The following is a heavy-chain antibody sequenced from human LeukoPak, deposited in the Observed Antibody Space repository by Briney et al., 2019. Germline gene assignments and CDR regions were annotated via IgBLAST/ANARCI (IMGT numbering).Heavy chain of an antibody. CDR3: ARDRPLYCGGDCYSDY. CDR2: IKQDGSEK. D-gene: IGHD2-21*02. J-gene: IGHJ4*02. CDR1: GFTFSSYW. Sequence: GGSLRLSCAASGFTFSSYWMSWVRQAPGKGLEWVANIKQDGSEKYYVDSVKGRFTISRDNAKTSLYLQMNSLRAEDTAVYYCARDRPLYCGGDCYSDYWGQGTLVTVSS. V-gene: IGHV3-7*01.